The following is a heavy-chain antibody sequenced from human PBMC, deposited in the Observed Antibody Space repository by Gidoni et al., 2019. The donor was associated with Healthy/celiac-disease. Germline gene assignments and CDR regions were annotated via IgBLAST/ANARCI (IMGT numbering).Heavy chain of an antibody. CDR3: AKFPAPAQAYHAFDI. CDR2: ISYDGSNK. V-gene: IGHV3-30*18. J-gene: IGHJ3*02. Sequence: QVQLVESGGGVVQPGRSLRLSCAASGFTFSSYGMHWVRQAPGKGLEWVAVISYDGSNKYYADSVKGRFTISRDNSKNTLYLQMNSLRAEDTAVYYCAKFPAPAQAYHAFDIWGQGTMVTVSS. CDR1: GFTFSSYG. D-gene: IGHD2-2*01.